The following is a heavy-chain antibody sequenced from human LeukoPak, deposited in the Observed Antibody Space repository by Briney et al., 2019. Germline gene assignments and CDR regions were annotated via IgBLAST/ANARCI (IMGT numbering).Heavy chain of an antibody. CDR1: GFTLSSYS. Sequence: NPGGSLRLSCAASGFTLSSYSMNWVRQAPGKGLEWVSSISSSSSYIYYADSVKGRFTISRDNAKNSLYLQMNSLRAEDTAVYYCASAGFKYSGYDPSDYWGQGTLVTVSS. J-gene: IGHJ4*02. V-gene: IGHV3-21*01. D-gene: IGHD5-12*01. CDR3: ASAGFKYSGYDPSDY. CDR2: ISSSSSYI.